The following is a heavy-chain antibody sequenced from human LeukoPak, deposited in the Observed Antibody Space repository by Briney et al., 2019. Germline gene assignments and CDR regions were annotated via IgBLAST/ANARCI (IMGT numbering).Heavy chain of an antibody. D-gene: IGHD1-26*01. Sequence: PSETLSLTCTVSGGSISSSSYYWGWIRQPPGKGLEWIGSIYYSGSTYYNPSLKSRVTISVDTSKNQFSLKLSSVTAADTAVYYCARLKRIWEDAFDIWGQGTMVTVSS. CDR1: GGSISSSSYY. CDR2: IYYSGST. V-gene: IGHV4-39*01. CDR3: ARLKRIWEDAFDI. J-gene: IGHJ3*02.